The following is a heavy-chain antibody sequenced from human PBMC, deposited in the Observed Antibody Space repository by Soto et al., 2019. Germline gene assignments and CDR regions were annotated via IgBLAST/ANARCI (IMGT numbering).Heavy chain of an antibody. CDR3: SLDFPWDYLSGSYRDAFDI. Sequence: GGSLRLSCAASGFTFDDYTMHWGRQALGKGVEWVSLISWDGGSTYYADSVKVRFTISRDNSKNSLYLQMNSLRTEDTALYYCSLDFPWDYLSGSYRDAFDIWGQGTMVTVSS. CDR2: ISWDGGST. D-gene: IGHD3-10*01. J-gene: IGHJ3*02. V-gene: IGHV3-43*01. CDR1: GFTFDDYT.